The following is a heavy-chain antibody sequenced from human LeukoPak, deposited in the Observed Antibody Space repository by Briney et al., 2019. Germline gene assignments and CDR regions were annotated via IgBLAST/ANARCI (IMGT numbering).Heavy chain of an antibody. D-gene: IGHD1-14*01. CDR1: GFTFSSYW. CDR2: IKENGNEQ. J-gene: IGHJ3*02. Sequence: PGGSLRLSCTSSGFTFSSYWMSWVRQAPGKGPEWVAHIKENGNEQYYAVSVKGRFTISRDNAKKSLCLQMNSLRAEDTALYYCARGPGDFDASDIWGQGTMVTVSS. CDR3: ARGPGDFDASDI. V-gene: IGHV3-7*01.